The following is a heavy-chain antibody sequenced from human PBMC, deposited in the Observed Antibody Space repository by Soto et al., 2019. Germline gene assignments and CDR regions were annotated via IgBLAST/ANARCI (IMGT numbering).Heavy chain of an antibody. CDR2: LSAYNGNT. V-gene: IGHV1-18*01. J-gene: IGHJ5*01. CDR3: ARDPEDTAMRSYNWFDS. D-gene: IGHD5-18*01. CDR1: GYTFTSYG. Sequence: QVQLVQSGAEVKKPGASVKVSCKASGYTFTSYGISWVRQAPGQGLEWMGGLSAYNGNTNYAQKLQGRVTMTTDTSTSTAYMELMSLRSDDTAVYYCARDPEDTAMRSYNWFDSWGQGTLVTVCS.